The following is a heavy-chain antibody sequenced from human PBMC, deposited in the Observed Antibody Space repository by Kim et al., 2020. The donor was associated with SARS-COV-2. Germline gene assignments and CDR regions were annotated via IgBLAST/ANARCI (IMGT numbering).Heavy chain of an antibody. CDR2: INHSGST. CDR3: ARGRPGKYSSSANFDY. CDR1: GGSFSGYY. D-gene: IGHD6-6*01. Sequence: SETLSLTCAVYGGSFSGYYWSWIRQPPGKGLEWIGEINHSGSTNYNPSLNSRVTISVDTSKNQFSLKLSSVTAADTAVYYCARGRPGKYSSSANFDYWGQGALVTVSS. J-gene: IGHJ4*02. V-gene: IGHV4-34*01.